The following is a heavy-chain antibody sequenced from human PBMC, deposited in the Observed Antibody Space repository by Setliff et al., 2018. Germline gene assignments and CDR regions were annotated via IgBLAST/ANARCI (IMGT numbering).Heavy chain of an antibody. CDR2: TITIFGTT. CDR3: ANEHGTTVTVENYHYYMDV. D-gene: IGHD4-4*01. CDR1: GGTFSDYG. J-gene: IGHJ6*03. V-gene: IGHV1-69*05. Sequence: ASVKVSCKASGGTFSDYGISWVRQAPGQGLEWMGGTITIFGTTDYAQKFQGRVTIITDESTSTAFMQLSSLKSEDTAVYYCANEHGTTVTVENYHYYMDVWGKGTTVTVSS.